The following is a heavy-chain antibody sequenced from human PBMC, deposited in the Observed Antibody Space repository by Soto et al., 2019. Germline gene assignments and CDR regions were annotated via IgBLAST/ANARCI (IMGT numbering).Heavy chain of an antibody. CDR3: ARELMVRGSSSYYYYMDV. CDR2: IYYSGST. CDR1: GGSISSYY. D-gene: IGHD3-10*01. Sequence: QVQLQESGPGLVKPSETLSLTCTVSGGSISSYYWSWIRQPPGKGLEWIGYIYYSGSTNYNPSLKSRVTISVDTSKNQFSLKLSSVTAADTAVYYCARELMVRGSSSYYYYMDVWGKGTTVTVSS. J-gene: IGHJ6*03. V-gene: IGHV4-59*01.